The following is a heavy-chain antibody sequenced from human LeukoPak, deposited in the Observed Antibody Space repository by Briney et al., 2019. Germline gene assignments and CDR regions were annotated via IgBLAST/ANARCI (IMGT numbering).Heavy chain of an antibody. CDR1: GFTFSSYG. V-gene: IGHV3-33*01. CDR2: IWYDGSNK. CDR3: ASRSGGDGGYVYFDY. D-gene: IGHD5-12*01. J-gene: IGHJ4*02. Sequence: GGSLRLSCAASGFTFSSYGMHWVRQAPGKGLEWVAVIWYDGSNKYYADSVEGRFTISRDNSKNTLYLQMNSLRAEDTAVYYCASRSGGDGGYVYFDYWGQGTLVTVSS.